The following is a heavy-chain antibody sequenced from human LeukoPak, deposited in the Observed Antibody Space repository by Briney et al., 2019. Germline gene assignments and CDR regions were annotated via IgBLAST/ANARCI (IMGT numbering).Heavy chain of an antibody. D-gene: IGHD1-14*01. J-gene: IGHJ4*02. CDR3: ARETPHSRKYDY. CDR2: INLSDGSV. V-gene: IGHV1-46*01. CDR1: GYTFSNDY. Sequence: ASVKVSCKTSGYTFSNDYMHWVRQAPGEGLEWVGVINLSDGSVSYAQKFQGRVTMTRDTSTNTVYMELSSLTSEDTAVYYCARETPHSRKYDYWGQGTLVTVSS.